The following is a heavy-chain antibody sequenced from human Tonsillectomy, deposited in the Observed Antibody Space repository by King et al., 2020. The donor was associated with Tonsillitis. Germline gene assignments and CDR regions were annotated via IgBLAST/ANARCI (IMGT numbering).Heavy chain of an antibody. CDR3: ARVYEILTGPNNGCDP. D-gene: IGHD3-9*01. J-gene: IGHJ5*02. Sequence: QLQESGPGLVKPSETLSLTCTVSGASISNYFWSWIRQPPGKGLEWIGYIYDSGSTNYNPSLKSRVTISVDTSKNQFSLKLSSVTAADTAVYYCARVYEILTGPNNGCDPWGQGTLVTVSS. CDR2: IYDSGST. CDR1: GASISNYF. V-gene: IGHV4-59*01.